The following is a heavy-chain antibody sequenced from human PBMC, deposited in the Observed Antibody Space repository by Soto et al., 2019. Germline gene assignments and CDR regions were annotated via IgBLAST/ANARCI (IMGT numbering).Heavy chain of an antibody. J-gene: IGHJ6*02. CDR3: ARLREYYYGMDV. CDR2: VYPSDSDV. V-gene: IGHV5-51*01. CDR1: GYRFSSSW. Sequence: PGESLKISCQGTGYRFSSSWIGWVRQKPGKGLEWLGNVYPSDSDVRYSPSFQGQVTISADKSISTAYLQWSSLKASDTAMYYCARLREYYYGMDVWGQGTTVTVSS.